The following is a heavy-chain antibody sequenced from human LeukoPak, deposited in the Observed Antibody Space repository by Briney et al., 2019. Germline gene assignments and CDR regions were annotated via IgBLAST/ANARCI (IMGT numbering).Heavy chain of an antibody. Sequence: ASVKVSCKASVYTFTSYYMHWVRQAPGQGLEWMGIINPSGGSTSYAQKFQGRVTMTRDMSTSTVYMELSSLRAEDTALYCCAKGANTRRVNDYMDVWGKGTTVTVSS. D-gene: IGHD1-1*01. CDR3: AKGANTRRVNDYMDV. CDR2: INPSGGST. V-gene: IGHV1-46*01. CDR1: VYTFTSYY. J-gene: IGHJ6*03.